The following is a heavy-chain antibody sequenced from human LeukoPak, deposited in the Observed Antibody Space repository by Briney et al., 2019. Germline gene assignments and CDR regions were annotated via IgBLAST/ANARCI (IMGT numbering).Heavy chain of an antibody. V-gene: IGHV1-2*02. J-gene: IGHJ4*02. CDR2: INPNSGGT. CDR3: ARGLLELGPTAGTVFDY. Sequence: GASVKVSCKASGYTFTGYYMHWVRQAPGQGLEWMGWINPNSGGTNYAQKFQGRVTMTRDTSISTAYMELSRLRSDDTAAYYCARGLLELGPTAGTVFDYRGQGTLVTVSS. CDR1: GYTFTGYY. D-gene: IGHD1-7*01.